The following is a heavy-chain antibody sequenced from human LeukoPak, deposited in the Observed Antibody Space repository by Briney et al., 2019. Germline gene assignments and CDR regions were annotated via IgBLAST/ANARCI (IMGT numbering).Heavy chain of an antibody. J-gene: IGHJ4*02. Sequence: GGSLRLSCAASGFTFSSYSMNWVRQAPGKGLEWVSYISGSSSTIYYADSVKGRFTISRDNAKNSLYLQMNSLSAEDTAVYYCARDQGRQDYWGQGTLVTVSS. CDR1: GFTFSSYS. CDR3: ARDQGRQDY. V-gene: IGHV3-48*01. CDR2: ISGSSSTI.